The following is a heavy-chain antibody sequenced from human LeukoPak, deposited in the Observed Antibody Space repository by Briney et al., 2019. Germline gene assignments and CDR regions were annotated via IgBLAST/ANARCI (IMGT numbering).Heavy chain of an antibody. CDR3: AKVVAGRYQDY. J-gene: IGHJ4*02. D-gene: IGHD6-19*01. V-gene: IGHV3-30-3*01. CDR2: ISDDGSRQ. Sequence: PGGSLRLSCAATGFTFSNYAIHWGLQAPGKGLEWVAFISDDGSRQHYADSVKGRFTISRDNSKNTLNLQMNSLRAEDTAVYYCAKVVAGRYQDYWRQGTLVSVSS. CDR1: GFTFSNYA.